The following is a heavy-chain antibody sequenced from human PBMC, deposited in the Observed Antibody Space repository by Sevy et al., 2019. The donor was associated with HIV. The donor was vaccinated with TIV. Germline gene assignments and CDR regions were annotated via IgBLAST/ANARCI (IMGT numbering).Heavy chain of an antibody. V-gene: IGHV3-21*01. CDR1: GFTFSSYS. J-gene: IGHJ5*02. CDR3: ARDSLSSSWYGVLDP. CDR2: ISSSSSYI. D-gene: IGHD6-13*01. Sequence: GGSLRLSCAASGFTFSSYSMNWVRQAPGKGLEWVSSISSSSSYIYYADSVKGRFTISRDNAKNSLYLQMNSLRAEDTAVYYCARDSLSSSWYGVLDPWGRGTLVTVSS.